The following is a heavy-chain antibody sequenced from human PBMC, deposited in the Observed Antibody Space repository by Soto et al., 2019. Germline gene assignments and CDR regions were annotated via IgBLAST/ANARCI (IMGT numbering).Heavy chain of an antibody. Sequence: VQLVESGGGLVEPGGSLRLSCEASGFPFSDHYMNWIRQAPGKGLEWISYINFSGVTVYYAASVKGRFTISRDNAKNSLYLQISRLTAEDTAMYYCVIDPSPRHGFDLWGQGTMVIVSS. V-gene: IGHV3-11*01. J-gene: IGHJ3*01. CDR1: GFPFSDHY. D-gene: IGHD2-2*01. CDR3: VIDPSPRHGFDL. CDR2: INFSGVTV.